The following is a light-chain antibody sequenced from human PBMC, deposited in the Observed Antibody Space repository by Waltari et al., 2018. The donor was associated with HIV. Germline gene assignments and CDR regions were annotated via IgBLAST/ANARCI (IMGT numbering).Light chain of an antibody. Sequence: QSVLTRPPSVSGAPGQRVTISCTGSSSNIGAGYDVHWYQQLPGTAPKLLIYGNPNRPSGVPDRFSGSKSGTSPSLAITGLQAEDEADYYCQSYDSSLTGSVFGGGTKLTVL. CDR3: QSYDSSLTGSV. J-gene: IGLJ2*01. V-gene: IGLV1-40*01. CDR2: GNP. CDR1: SSNIGAGYD.